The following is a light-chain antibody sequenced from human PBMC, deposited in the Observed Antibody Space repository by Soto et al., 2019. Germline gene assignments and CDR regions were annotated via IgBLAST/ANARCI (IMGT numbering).Light chain of an antibody. V-gene: IGKV2-30*01. CDR1: HSLVYSDGSTY. Sequence: DDIMTQSPLSLPATVVDPSSSACRSXHSLVYSDGSTYLNWFQQRPGQSPRRLIYKVSNRDSGVPDRFSGSGSGTDFTLKISRVEAEDVGVYYCMQFTHWPWPFCQVTKADIK. CDR3: MQFTHWPWP. CDR2: KVS. J-gene: IGKJ1*01.